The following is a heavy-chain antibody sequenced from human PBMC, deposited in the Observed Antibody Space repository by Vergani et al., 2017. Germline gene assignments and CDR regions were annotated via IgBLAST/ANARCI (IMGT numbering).Heavy chain of an antibody. V-gene: IGHV3-21*06. Sequence: EVQLVESGGRLVEPGGSLRLSCVASGFAFNSFSFNWVRQAPGKGLEWISFMTYSETYIKYADSVRGRFTISRDNAKSSLYLQMNSLRAEDTAVYYCARDFPYYDILTGPLDLWGRGTLVTVSS. CDR1: GFAFNSFS. D-gene: IGHD3-9*01. J-gene: IGHJ2*01. CDR2: MTYSETYI. CDR3: ARDFPYYDILTGPLDL.